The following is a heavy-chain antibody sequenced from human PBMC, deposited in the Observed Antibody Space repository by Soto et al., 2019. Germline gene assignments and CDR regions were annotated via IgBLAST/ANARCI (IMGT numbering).Heavy chain of an antibody. CDR2: ISSSSSYT. CDR3: ARGSYDSSGYYPGWWYFDL. D-gene: IGHD3-22*01. CDR1: GFTFSSYA. V-gene: IGHV3-11*05. J-gene: IGHJ2*01. Sequence: PGGSLRLSCAASGFTFSSYAMSWVRQAPGKGLEWVSYISSSSSYTNYADSVKGRFTISRDNAKNSLYLQMNSLRAEDTAVYYCARGSYDSSGYYPGWWYFDLWGRGTLVTVSS.